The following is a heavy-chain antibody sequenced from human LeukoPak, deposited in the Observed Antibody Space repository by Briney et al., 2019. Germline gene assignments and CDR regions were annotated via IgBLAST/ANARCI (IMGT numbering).Heavy chain of an antibody. CDR2: ISGSGGDT. CDR3: AKGGGLYDILTSYYYYGMDV. D-gene: IGHD3-9*01. V-gene: IGHV3-23*01. Sequence: PGGSLRLSCAASGFTFSSYAMTWVRQAPGKGLEWGSGISGSGGDTYNADSVKGRFTISRDNSKNTLYLQMNSLRAEDTAVYYCAKGGGLYDILTSYYYYGMDVWGQGTTVTVSS. J-gene: IGHJ6*02. CDR1: GFTFSSYA.